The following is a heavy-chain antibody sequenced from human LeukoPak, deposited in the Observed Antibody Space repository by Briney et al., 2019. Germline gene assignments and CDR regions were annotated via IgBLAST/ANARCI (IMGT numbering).Heavy chain of an antibody. D-gene: IGHD5-18*01. Sequence: GGSLRLSCSASGFTFSSYAMHWVRQAPGKGLEYVSAISSNGGSTYYADSVKGRFTVSRDNSKNTLYLQMNSLRAEDTAVFYCARVGGYSFGLGGGLDSWGQGTLVTVSS. CDR3: ARVGGYSFGLGGGLDS. CDR1: GFTFSSYA. CDR2: ISSNGGST. J-gene: IGHJ4*02. V-gene: IGHV3-64*04.